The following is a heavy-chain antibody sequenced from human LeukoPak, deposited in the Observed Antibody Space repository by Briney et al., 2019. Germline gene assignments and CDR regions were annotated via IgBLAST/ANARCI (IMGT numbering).Heavy chain of an antibody. CDR2: ISAYNGNT. D-gene: IGHD5-18*01. CDR1: GYTFTSYG. J-gene: IGHJ4*02. Sequence: ASVKVSCKASGYTFTSYGISGVRQAPGQGGEWMGWISAYNGNTDYAKKFQGRVPMTTATSTNTAYMDLRRLRSDDTAVYYCATSNHVAPALGYFDSWGQGTLVTVSS. CDR3: ATSNHVAPALGYFDS. V-gene: IGHV1-18*01.